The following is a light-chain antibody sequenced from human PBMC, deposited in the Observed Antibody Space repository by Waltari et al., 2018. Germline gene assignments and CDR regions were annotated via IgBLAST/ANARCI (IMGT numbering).Light chain of an antibody. CDR3: QQYDNLPRT. CDR2: DAS. V-gene: IGKV1-33*01. CDR1: QDISNY. Sequence: DIQMTQSPCSLSASVGDRATIPCQASQDISNYLNWYQQKPGKAPKLLIYDASNLETGVPSRFSGSGSVTDFTFTISSLQPEDIATYYCQQYDNLPRTFGQGTKVEIK. J-gene: IGKJ1*01.